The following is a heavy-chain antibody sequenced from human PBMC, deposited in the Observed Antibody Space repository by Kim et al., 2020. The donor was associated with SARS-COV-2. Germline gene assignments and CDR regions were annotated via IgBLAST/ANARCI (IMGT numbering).Heavy chain of an antibody. D-gene: IGHD3-10*01. CDR3: ARWGLLWFGELNY. CDR2: IKQDGSEK. V-gene: IGHV3-7*03. J-gene: IGHJ4*02. Sequence: GGSLRLSCAASGFTFSSYWMSWVRQAPGKGLEWVANIKQDGSEKYYVDSVKGRFTISRDNAKNSLYLQMNSLRAEDTAVYYCARWGLLWFGELNYWGQGTLVTVSS. CDR1: GFTFSSYW.